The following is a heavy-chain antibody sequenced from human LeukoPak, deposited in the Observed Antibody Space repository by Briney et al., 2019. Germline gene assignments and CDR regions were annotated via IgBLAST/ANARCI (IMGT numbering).Heavy chain of an antibody. CDR2: IRSKAYGGTT. Sequence: PGGSLRLSCTASGFTFGDYAMSWVRQAPGKGLEWVGFIRSKAYGGTTEYAASVKGRFTISRDDSKSIAYLQMNSLKTEDTAVYYCTRDSDLIYDSSGYSYCGQGTLVTVSS. CDR1: GFTFGDYA. J-gene: IGHJ4*02. CDR3: TRDSDLIYDSSGYSY. D-gene: IGHD3-22*01. V-gene: IGHV3-49*04.